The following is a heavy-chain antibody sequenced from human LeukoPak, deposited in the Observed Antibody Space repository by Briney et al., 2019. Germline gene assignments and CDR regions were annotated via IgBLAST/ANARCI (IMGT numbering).Heavy chain of an antibody. CDR3: ARDVDIWSGYSLFDY. J-gene: IGHJ4*02. CDR2: ISAYNGNT. D-gene: IGHD3-3*01. V-gene: IGHV1-18*01. Sequence: ASVKVSCKASGYTFTSYGISWVRQAPGQGLEWVGWISAYNGNTNYAQKLQGRVTMTTDTSTSTAYMKLRSLRSDDAAVYYCARDVDIWSGYSLFDYWGQGTLVTVSS. CDR1: GYTFTSYG.